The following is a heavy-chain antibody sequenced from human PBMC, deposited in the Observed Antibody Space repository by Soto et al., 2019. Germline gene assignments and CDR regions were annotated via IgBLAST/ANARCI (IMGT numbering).Heavy chain of an antibody. Sequence: PGGSLRLSCAASGFTVSSNYMSWVRQAPGKGLEWVSVIYSGGSTYYADSVKGRVTVSRDNSKNTLYLQMNSLRAEDTAVYYCARDLTTVYYGMDVWGQGTTVTVSS. J-gene: IGHJ6*02. CDR3: ARDLTTVYYGMDV. D-gene: IGHD4-17*01. CDR2: IYSGGST. CDR1: GFTVSSNY. V-gene: IGHV3-53*01.